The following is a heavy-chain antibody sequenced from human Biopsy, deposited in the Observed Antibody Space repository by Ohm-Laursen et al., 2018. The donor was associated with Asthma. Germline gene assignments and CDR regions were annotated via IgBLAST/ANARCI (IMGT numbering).Heavy chain of an antibody. CDR2: VNTGNGDT. CDR1: GYNFISFA. V-gene: IGHV1-3*04. CDR3: ARTYYDFLTGEVKDVFGV. D-gene: IGHD3-9*01. Sequence: ASVKVSCKASGYNFISFALHWVRQAPGQRLEWMGWVNTGNGDTKYSQKFQGRVTITRDTSASTAYMELRSLRSEDTATYYCARTYYDFLTGEVKDVFGVWGQGTMVTVSS. J-gene: IGHJ3*01.